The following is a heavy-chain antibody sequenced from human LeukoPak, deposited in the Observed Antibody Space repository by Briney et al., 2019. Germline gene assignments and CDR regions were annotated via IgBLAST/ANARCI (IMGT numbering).Heavy chain of an antibody. CDR1: GDTVSSKRAA. CDR3: ANLRTGTSDVFDI. CDR2: TFYRSKSNN. V-gene: IGHV6-1*01. Sequence: SQTLSLTCAISGDTVSSKRAAWSWIRQSPLRGLEWLGRTFYRSKSNNDYAVSVKGRITIKPDTSKNQFSLQLNSVTPEDTAVYYCANLRTGTSDVFDIWGQGTMVTVSS. J-gene: IGHJ3*02. D-gene: IGHD1-14*01.